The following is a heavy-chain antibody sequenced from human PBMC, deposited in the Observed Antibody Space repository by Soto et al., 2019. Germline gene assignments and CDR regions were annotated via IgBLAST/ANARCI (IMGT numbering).Heavy chain of an antibody. CDR2: FDPEDGET. CDR3: ATGRVVAGFLFDY. V-gene: IGHV1-24*01. Sequence: ASVKVSCKVSGYTLTELSMHWVRQAPGKGLEWVGGFDPEDGETVYAQKFQGRVTMTEDTSTDTAYMELSSLTSEDTAVYYCATGRVVAGFLFDYWGQGTLVTVSS. CDR1: GYTLTELS. J-gene: IGHJ4*02. D-gene: IGHD2-2*01.